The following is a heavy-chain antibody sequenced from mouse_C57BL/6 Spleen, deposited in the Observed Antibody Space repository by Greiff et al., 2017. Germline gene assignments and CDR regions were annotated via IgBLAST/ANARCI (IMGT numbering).Heavy chain of an antibody. D-gene: IGHD2-3*01. V-gene: IGHV1-69*01. J-gene: IGHJ2*01. Sequence: QVQLQQPGAELVMPGASVKLSCKASGYTFTSYWMHWVKQRPGQGLEWIGKIDPSDSYTNYNQKFKGKSTLTVDKSSSTAYMQLSSLTSEDSAVYYCARAYDGYLDYWGQGTTLTVSS. CDR2: IDPSDSYT. CDR3: ARAYDGYLDY. CDR1: GYTFTSYW.